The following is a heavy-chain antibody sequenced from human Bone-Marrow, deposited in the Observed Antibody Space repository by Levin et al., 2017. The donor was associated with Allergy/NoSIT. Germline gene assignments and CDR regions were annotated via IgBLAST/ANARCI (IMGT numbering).Heavy chain of an antibody. J-gene: IGHJ4*02. D-gene: IGHD2-2*01. CDR1: GFIFDDYA. CDR2: IGWNSGSI. Sequence: QAGGSLRLSCAASGFIFDDYAMHWVRQTPGKGLEWVSGIGWNSGSIGYADSVKGRFTISRDNGKNSLYLQMNSLRPEDTALYYCAKDIESGDIVEVPPLDSWGQGTLVTVSS. V-gene: IGHV3-9*01. CDR3: AKDIESGDIVEVPPLDS.